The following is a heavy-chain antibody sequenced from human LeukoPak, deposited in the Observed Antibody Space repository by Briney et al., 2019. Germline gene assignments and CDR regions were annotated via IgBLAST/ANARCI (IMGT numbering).Heavy chain of an antibody. D-gene: IGHD6-13*01. J-gene: IGHJ5*02. CDR2: VSGGGGRT. CDR1: GFTFSSYA. V-gene: IGHV3-23*01. Sequence: PGGSLRLSCATSGFTFSSYAMSWVRQAPGKGLEWVSTVSGGGGRTWYADSVKGRFTISRDNSKNTLYLQMNSLRAEDTAVYYCAREPDTYSSSWYGYNWFDPWGQGTLVTVSS. CDR3: AREPDTYSSSWYGYNWFDP.